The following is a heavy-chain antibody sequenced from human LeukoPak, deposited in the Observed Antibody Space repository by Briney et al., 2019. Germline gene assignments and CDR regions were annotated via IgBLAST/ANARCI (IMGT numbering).Heavy chain of an antibody. CDR1: RYPFTSYA. CDR2: IHVGNGNT. D-gene: IGHD3-10*01. Sequence: ASVKVSCKASRYPFTSYAMHWVRQAPGQRLEWMGWIHVGNGNTGYSQKFQGRVTITRDTPATTTYMELSSLRSEDTAVYYCARVDGSGPNAPNDCWGQGSLVTVSS. V-gene: IGHV1-3*01. J-gene: IGHJ4*02. CDR3: ARVDGSGPNAPNDC.